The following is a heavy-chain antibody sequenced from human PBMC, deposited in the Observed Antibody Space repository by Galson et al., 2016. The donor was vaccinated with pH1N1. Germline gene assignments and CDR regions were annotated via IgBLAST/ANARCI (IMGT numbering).Heavy chain of an antibody. CDR1: GFSLSTSGMC. CDR3: ARLDYGDYSGYFEY. D-gene: IGHD4-17*01. V-gene: IGHV2-70*01. CDR2: IDWDDDK. J-gene: IGHJ4*02. Sequence: PALVKPTQTLTLTCTFSGFSLSTSGMCVSWIRQPPGKALEWLALIDWDDDKYYSTSLKTRLTISKDTSKNQVVLTMTNMDPVDTATYYCARLDYGDYSGYFEYWGQGNLVTVSS.